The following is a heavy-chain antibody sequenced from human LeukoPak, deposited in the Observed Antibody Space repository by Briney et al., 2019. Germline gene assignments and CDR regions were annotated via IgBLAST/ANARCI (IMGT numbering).Heavy chain of an antibody. CDR2: IRYDGSNK. D-gene: IGHD3-3*01. V-gene: IGHV3-30*02. J-gene: IGHJ4*02. CDR1: GFTFSNYG. CDR3: ARAEYYDFWSGYPIDY. Sequence: GGSLRLSCAASGFTFSNYGMHWVRQAPGKGLEWVAFIRYDGSNKYYADSVKGRFTISRDNAKNTLYLQMNSLRAEDTAVYYCARAEYYDFWSGYPIDYWGQGTLVTVSS.